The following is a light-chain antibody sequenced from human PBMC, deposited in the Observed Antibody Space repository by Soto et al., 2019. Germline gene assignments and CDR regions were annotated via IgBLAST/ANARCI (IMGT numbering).Light chain of an antibody. Sequence: QLVLTQPPSASGSLGQSVTISCTGTSSDIGLYNYVSWYQHHPGKAPKLMIYEVTKRPSGVPYRFSGSKSGNTASLTVSGLQPEDEADYYCTSYAGGNSVLFGGGTKVTVL. CDR3: TSYAGGNSVL. V-gene: IGLV2-8*01. J-gene: IGLJ2*01. CDR2: EVT. CDR1: SSDIGLYNY.